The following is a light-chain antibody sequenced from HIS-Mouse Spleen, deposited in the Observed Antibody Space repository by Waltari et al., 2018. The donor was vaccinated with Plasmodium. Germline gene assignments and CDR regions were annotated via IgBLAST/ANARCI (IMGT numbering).Light chain of an antibody. CDR2: DNN. Sequence: QSVLTQPPSVSAAPGQKVTSPCPGSTSNFRNNYVSWYQQLPGTAPKLLIYDNNKRPSGIPDRFSGSKSGTAATLGITGLQTGDEADYYCGTWDSSLSAVVFGGGTKLTVL. CDR1: TSNFRNNY. V-gene: IGLV1-51*01. J-gene: IGLJ2*01. CDR3: GTWDSSLSAVV.